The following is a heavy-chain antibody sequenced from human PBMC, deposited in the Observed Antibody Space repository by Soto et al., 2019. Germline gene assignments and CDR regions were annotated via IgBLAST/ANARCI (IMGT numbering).Heavy chain of an antibody. J-gene: IGHJ5*02. CDR1: GFTFSSYS. D-gene: IGHD6-13*01. CDR3: ARDRRIIAAAGTGWLAP. V-gene: IGHV3-48*01. CDR2: ISSSSSTI. Sequence: WGSLRLSCAASGFTFSSYSMNWVRQAPGKGLEWVSYISSSSSTIYYADSVKGRFTISRDNAKNSLYLQMNSLRAEDTAVYYCARDRRIIAAAGTGWLAPWGKGTLVTVSS.